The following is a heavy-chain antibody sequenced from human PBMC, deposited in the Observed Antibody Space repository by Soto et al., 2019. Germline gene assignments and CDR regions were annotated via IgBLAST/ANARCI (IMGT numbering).Heavy chain of an antibody. CDR3: AREGHSSSSEGANWFDP. Sequence: PSETLSLTCTVSGGSISSGGYYWSWIRQHPGKGLEWIGYIYYSGSTYFNPSLKSRLTISVDTSKNQFSLQLSSVTAADTAVYYCAREGHSSSSEGANWFDPWGQGTLVTVSS. J-gene: IGHJ5*02. CDR2: IYYSGST. D-gene: IGHD6-6*01. V-gene: IGHV4-31*03. CDR1: GGSISSGGYY.